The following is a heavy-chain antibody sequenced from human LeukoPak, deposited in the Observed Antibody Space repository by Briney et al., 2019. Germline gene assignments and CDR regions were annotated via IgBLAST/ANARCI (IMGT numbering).Heavy chain of an antibody. V-gene: IGHV4-59*01. CDR1: GGSISRYY. J-gene: IGHJ3*02. CDR3: ASAGSDI. D-gene: IGHD3-10*01. CDR2: IYYTGNT. Sequence: PSETLSLTCTVSGGSISRYYWSWIRQAPGKGLEWIGHIYYTGNTNYNPSLKSRVTISVDTSKNKFSLNLSSVTAADTAVYYCASAGSDIWGQGTMVTVSS.